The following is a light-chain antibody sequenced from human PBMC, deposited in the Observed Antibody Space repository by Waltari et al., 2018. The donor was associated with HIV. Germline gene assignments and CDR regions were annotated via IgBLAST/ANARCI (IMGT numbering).Light chain of an antibody. J-gene: IGLJ2*01. Sequence: QSVLTQPPSVSAAPGQKVTISCSGGSSNIGRRYVSWYQHLPGAAPKLVIYDNVKRPSGIPDRFSGSKSGTSATLGITGLETGDEADYYCQTWDVSLKAALFGGGTKLTVL. CDR3: QTWDVSLKAAL. V-gene: IGLV1-51*01. CDR1: SSNIGRRY. CDR2: DNV.